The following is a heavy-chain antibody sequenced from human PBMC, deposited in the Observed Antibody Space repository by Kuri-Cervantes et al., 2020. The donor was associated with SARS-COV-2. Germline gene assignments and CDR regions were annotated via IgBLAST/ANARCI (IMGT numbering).Heavy chain of an antibody. D-gene: IGHD6-6*01. CDR3: AKDYYSSSSNYFDY. CDR1: GFTFDDYG. J-gene: IGHJ4*02. Sequence: GVSLKISCAASGFTFDDYGMSWVRQAPGKGLEWVSGINWNGGSTGYADSVKGRFTISRDNAKNTLYLQMNSLRAEDTAVYYCAKDYYSSSSNYFDYWGQGTLVTVSS. CDR2: INWNGGST. V-gene: IGHV3-20*04.